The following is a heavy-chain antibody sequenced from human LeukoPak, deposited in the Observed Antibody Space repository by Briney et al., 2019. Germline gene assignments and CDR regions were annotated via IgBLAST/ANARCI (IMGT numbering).Heavy chain of an antibody. CDR3: ARDGGPCRSGNCYDAFDV. J-gene: IGHJ3*01. V-gene: IGHV3-7*05. Sequence: GGSLRLSCAASGFTFSSFWMTWFRQAPGKGLEWVANIKQDGSVKNYEDSVKGRFTISRDNAKNSLYLQMDSLRAEDTAVYYCARDGGPCRSGNCYDAFDVWGQGTMVTVSS. CDR1: GFTFSSFW. CDR2: IKQDGSVK. D-gene: IGHD2-15*01.